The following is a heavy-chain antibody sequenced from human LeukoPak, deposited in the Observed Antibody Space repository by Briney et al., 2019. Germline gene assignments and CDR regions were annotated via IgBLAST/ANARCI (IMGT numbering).Heavy chain of an antibody. CDR2: IYYSGST. V-gene: IGHV4-59*08. CDR1: GGSISSYY. J-gene: IGHJ4*02. Sequence: SETLSLTCTASGGSISSYYWSWIRQPPGKGLEWIGYIYYSGSTNYNPSLKSRVTISVDTSKNQFSLKLSSVTAADTAVYYCARHRWELPDLDYWGQGTLVTVSS. D-gene: IGHD1-26*01. CDR3: ARHRWELPDLDY.